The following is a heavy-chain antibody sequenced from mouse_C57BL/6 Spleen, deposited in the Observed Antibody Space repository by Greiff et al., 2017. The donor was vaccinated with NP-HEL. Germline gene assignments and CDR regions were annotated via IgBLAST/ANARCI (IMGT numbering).Heavy chain of an antibody. CDR1: GFNFKNSY. Sequence: VQLQQSVAELVRPGASVKLSCTASGFNFKNSYMHWVKQRPEQGLEWIGRIDPANGNTKYAPKFPGKATITADTSSNTAYLQLSSLTSEDTAIYYCARCYGNYLWYFDVWGTGTTVTVSS. CDR2: IDPANGNT. D-gene: IGHD2-1*01. V-gene: IGHV14-3*01. J-gene: IGHJ1*03. CDR3: ARCYGNYLWYFDV.